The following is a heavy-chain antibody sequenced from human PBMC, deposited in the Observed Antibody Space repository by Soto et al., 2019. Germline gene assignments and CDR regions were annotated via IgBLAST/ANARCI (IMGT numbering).Heavy chain of an antibody. D-gene: IGHD6-13*01. CDR2: INPSGGST. Sequence: QVQLVQSGAEVKKPGASVKVSCKASGYTFTSYYMHWVRQAPGQGLEWMGIINPSGGSTSYAQKFQGRVTMTRDTSTSTVYMELSSLRSEDTAVYYCARGAPGGYIAGPEDYWCQGTLVTVSS. J-gene: IGHJ4*02. CDR3: ARGAPGGYIAGPEDY. V-gene: IGHV1-46*01. CDR1: GYTFTSYY.